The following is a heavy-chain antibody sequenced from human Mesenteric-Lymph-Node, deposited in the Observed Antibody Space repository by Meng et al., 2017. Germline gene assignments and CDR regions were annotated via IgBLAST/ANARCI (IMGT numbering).Heavy chain of an antibody. CDR1: GYTFTGYY. CDR3: ASWDVDTAMVTVN. D-gene: IGHD5-18*01. V-gene: IGHV1-2*06. Sequence: ASVKVSCKASGYTFTGYYMHWVRQAPGQGLEWMGRINPNSGGTNYAQKFQGRVTMTRDTSINTAYMELSRLRSDDTAVYYCASWDVDTAMVTVNWGQGTLVTVSS. CDR2: INPNSGGT. J-gene: IGHJ4*02.